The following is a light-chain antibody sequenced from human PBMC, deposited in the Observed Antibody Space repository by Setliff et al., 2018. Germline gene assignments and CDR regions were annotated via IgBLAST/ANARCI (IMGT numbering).Light chain of an antibody. CDR3: ATWDGVLNGLV. Sequence: QSALTQPPSASETPGQRVIISCSGSSSNIGSNTVNWYQQLPGTAPKPLIFGNNQRPSGVPARFSGSKSGSSASLAISGLQSEDESDYYCATWDGVLNGLVFGTGTKVTVL. CDR2: GNN. J-gene: IGLJ1*01. CDR1: SSNIGSNT. V-gene: IGLV1-44*01.